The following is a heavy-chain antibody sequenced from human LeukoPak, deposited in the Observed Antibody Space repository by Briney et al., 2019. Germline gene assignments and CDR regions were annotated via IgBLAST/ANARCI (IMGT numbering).Heavy chain of an antibody. CDR3: ARDHDWAFDL. J-gene: IGHJ4*02. V-gene: IGHV3-48*02. CDR2: INHNAEMI. CDR1: GFPFGSYV. Sequence: GGSLRLSCEASGFPFGSYVMGWVRQAPGKGLEWIAYINHNAEMIFYPDFVKGRFTISRDNAKNSLYLQMNALRYEDTAIYYCARDHDWAFDLWGQGTLVTVSS. D-gene: IGHD3-9*01.